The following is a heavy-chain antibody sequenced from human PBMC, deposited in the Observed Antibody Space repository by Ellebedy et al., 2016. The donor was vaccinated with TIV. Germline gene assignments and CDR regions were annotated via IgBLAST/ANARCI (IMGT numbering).Heavy chain of an antibody. CDR3: ARDDQFGSGWYGPDH. CDR1: GFAFSDNY. J-gene: IGHJ5*02. D-gene: IGHD6-19*01. V-gene: IGHV3-11*05. CDR2: ISSSGNYR. Sequence: GGSLRLSCAASGFAFSDNYMGWFRQAPGKGLEWVSYISSSGNYRPFAESVKGRFSISRDNAKKSLYLQLNRMTVDDTAVYYCARDDQFGSGWYGPDHWGQGTLVTVSS.